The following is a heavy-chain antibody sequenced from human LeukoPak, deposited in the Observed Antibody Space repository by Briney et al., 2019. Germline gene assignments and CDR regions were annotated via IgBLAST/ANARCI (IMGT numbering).Heavy chain of an antibody. D-gene: IGHD3-22*01. CDR2: ISYDGGKK. J-gene: IGHJ4*02. CDR3: AKLGFDSSGSHSLVDY. CDR1: GFTFSSYG. Sequence: GRSLRRSCAAAGFTFSSYGMHWVRQAPGKGLEWLSFISYDGGKKYYTDFVEGRFTISRDNSKNTLYAELNSLRAEDTAVYYCAKLGFDSSGSHSLVDYWGQGNPVTVFS. V-gene: IGHV3-30*18.